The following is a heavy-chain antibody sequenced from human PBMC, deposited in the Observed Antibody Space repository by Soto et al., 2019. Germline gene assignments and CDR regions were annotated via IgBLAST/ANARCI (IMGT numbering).Heavy chain of an antibody. Sequence: SETLSLTCAVYGGSFSGYYWSWIRQPPGKGLEWIGEINHSGSTNYNPSRKSRVTISVDTSKNQFSLKLSSVTAADTAVYYCARDGVVVVAAMFYYYYGMDVWGQGTTVTVSS. J-gene: IGHJ6*02. D-gene: IGHD2-15*01. CDR1: GGSFSGYY. CDR2: INHSGST. V-gene: IGHV4-34*01. CDR3: ARDGVVVVAAMFYYYYGMDV.